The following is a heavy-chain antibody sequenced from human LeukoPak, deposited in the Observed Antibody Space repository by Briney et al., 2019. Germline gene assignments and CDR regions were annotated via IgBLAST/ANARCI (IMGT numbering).Heavy chain of an antibody. CDR1: GFTFSSYG. J-gene: IGHJ4*02. CDR2: ISSSSSYI. Sequence: GGSLRLSCAASGFTFSSYGMHWVRQAPGKGLEWVSSISSSSSYIYYADSVQGRFTISRDNAKNSLHLQMNSLKTEDTAVYYCTTAPIAVLDYWGQGTLVTVSS. CDR3: TTAPIAVLDY. V-gene: IGHV3-21*03. D-gene: IGHD6-19*01.